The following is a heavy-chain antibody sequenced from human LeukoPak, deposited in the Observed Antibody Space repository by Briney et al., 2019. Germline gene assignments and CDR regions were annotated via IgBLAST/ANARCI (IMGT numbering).Heavy chain of an antibody. V-gene: IGHV1-2*02. CDR3: ARGDDYGDYWGLY. D-gene: IGHD4-17*01. CDR1: GYTFTGYY. J-gene: IGHJ4*02. Sequence: ASVKVSCEASGYTFTGYYMHWVRQAPGQGLEWMGWINPNSGGTNYAQKFQGRVTMTRDTSISTAYMELRSLISDDAAVYYCARGDDYGDYWGLYWGQGTLVTVSS. CDR2: INPNSGGT.